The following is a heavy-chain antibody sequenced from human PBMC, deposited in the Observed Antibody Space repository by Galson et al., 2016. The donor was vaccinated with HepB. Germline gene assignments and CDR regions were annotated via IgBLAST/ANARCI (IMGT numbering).Heavy chain of an antibody. CDR1: GFSLNTDDMC. D-gene: IGHD4-17*01. J-gene: IGHJ4*02. CDR3: ARTVLSVTSAHYSDF. V-gene: IGHV2-70*18. CDR2: IDWDGDK. Sequence: PALVKPTQTLTLTCTFSGFSLNTDDMCVSWVRQAPGKALEWLALIDWDGDKYYSTSLQTRLTISRDTSKSQVVLTITNMAPVGTATYYCARTVLSVTSAHYSDFWGQGTLVTVSS.